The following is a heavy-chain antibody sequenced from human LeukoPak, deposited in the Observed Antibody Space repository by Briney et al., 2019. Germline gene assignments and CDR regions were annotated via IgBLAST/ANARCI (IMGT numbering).Heavy chain of an antibody. D-gene: IGHD6-19*01. CDR2: INSDGSST. V-gene: IGHV3-74*01. J-gene: IGHJ4*02. CDR3: ARGGHSSGWYIQDY. CDR1: GFTFSSYD. Sequence: GRSLRLSCAASGFTFSSYDMHWVRQAPGKGLVWVSRINSDGSSTSYADSVKGRFTISRDNAKNTLYLQMNSLRAEDTAVYYCARGGHSSGWYIQDYWGQGTLVTVSS.